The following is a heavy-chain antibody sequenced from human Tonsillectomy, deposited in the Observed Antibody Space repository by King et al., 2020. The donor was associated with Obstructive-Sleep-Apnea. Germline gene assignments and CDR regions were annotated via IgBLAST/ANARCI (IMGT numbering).Heavy chain of an antibody. J-gene: IGHJ4*02. V-gene: IGHV3-15*01. CDR1: GRTFSDAW. D-gene: IGHD2-2*02. CDR2: SKSKGGGGVT. CDR3: AHVVVIPAAIKF. Sequence: VQLVVSGGGLVKPGGALRLSFAVSGRTFSDAWMSWVLQAHGKGLEWVGRSKSKGGGGVTEYAAPVKGRFTISREDSKNMVYLQMNSLKTEDTAVYFCAHVVVIPAAIKFWGRGTLVTVSS.